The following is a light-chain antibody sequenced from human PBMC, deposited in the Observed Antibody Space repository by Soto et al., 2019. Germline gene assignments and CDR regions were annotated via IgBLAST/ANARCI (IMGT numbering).Light chain of an antibody. J-gene: IGLJ3*02. CDR1: SSDVRGYNY. CDR2: EVS. CDR3: SPYTSSSTLGV. V-gene: IGLV2-14*01. Sequence: QSALTQPASVSGSPGQSITISCTGTSSDVRGYNYVSWYQQHPGKAPKLIIYEVSNRPSGISNRFSGSKSGNTASLTISGLQAEDEADYYCSPYTSSSTLGVFGGGTKLTVL.